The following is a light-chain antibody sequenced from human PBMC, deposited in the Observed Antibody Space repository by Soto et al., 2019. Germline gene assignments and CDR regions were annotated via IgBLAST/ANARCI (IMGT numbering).Light chain of an antibody. J-gene: IGLJ3*02. CDR1: SGDVGAYDF. V-gene: IGLV2-14*01. CDR3: NSYTSGSTL. CDR2: EVS. Sequence: QSALTQPASVSGSPGQSITISCTGTSGDVGAYDFVSWYQHHPGKAPRLVIYEVSYRPSGVSNRFSGSKSGNTASLTISGLQAEDEADYYCNSYTSGSTLFGGGTKLTVL.